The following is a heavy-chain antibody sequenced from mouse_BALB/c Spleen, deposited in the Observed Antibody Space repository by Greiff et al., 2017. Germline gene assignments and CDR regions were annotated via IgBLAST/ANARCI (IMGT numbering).Heavy chain of an antibody. J-gene: IGHJ2*01. V-gene: IGHV5-6-2*01. CDR2: INSNGGST. D-gene: IGHD3-2*01. CDR1: GFTFSSYY. Sequence: EVQVVESGGGLVKLGGSLKLSCAASGFTFSSYYMSWVRQTPEKRLELVAAINSNGGSTYYPDTVKGRFTISRDNAKNTLYLQMSSLKSEDTALYYCVRHRGRETARDMYSSDYWGQGTTLTVSP. CDR3: VRHRGRETARDMYSSDY.